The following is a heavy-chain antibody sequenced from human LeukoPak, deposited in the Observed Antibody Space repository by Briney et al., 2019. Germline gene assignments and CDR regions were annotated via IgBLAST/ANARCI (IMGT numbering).Heavy chain of an antibody. CDR2: TSSGGSYT. Sequence: GGSLRLSCAASGFTFSDYYMTWIRQAPGKGLEWVSYTSSGGSYTDYSDSVKGRFTISRDNTKNSLYLQMNVLRVEDTAVYYCASSMRIATRPYYFHSWGQGTLVTVSS. CDR1: GFTFSDYY. J-gene: IGHJ4*02. D-gene: IGHD6-6*01. CDR3: ASSMRIATRPYYFHS. V-gene: IGHV3-11*06.